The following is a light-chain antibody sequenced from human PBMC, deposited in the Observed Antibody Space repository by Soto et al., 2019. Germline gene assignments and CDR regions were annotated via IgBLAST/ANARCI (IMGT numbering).Light chain of an antibody. V-gene: IGKV1-5*01. J-gene: IGKJ5*01. CDR3: QQYNSYSLT. CDR2: DAS. CDR1: QSISSW. Sequence: EIQVTHKNSTLSASVGDRVTITCRASQSISSWLAWYQQKPGKAPKLLIYDASSLESGVPSRFSGSGSGTEFTLTISSLQPDDFATYYCQQYNSYSLTFGQRTRLE.